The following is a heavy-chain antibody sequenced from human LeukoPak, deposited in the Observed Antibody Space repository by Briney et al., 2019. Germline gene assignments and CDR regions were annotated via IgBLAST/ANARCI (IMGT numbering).Heavy chain of an antibody. CDR1: GFTFSNYG. D-gene: IGHD3-10*01. V-gene: IGHV3-33*08. J-gene: IGHJ4*02. Sequence: GGSLRLSCVASGFTFSNYGMHWVRQAPGKGLEWVALILYDGSNEYYAESVKGRFTISRDSSENTLYLQMNSLRAEDTAVYYCARGYGSGRAYYFDYWGQGTLVTVSS. CDR3: ARGYGSGRAYYFDY. CDR2: ILYDGSNE.